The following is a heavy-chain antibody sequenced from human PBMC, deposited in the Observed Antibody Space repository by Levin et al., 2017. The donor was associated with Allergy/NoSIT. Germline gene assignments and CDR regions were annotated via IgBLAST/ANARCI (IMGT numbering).Heavy chain of an antibody. CDR1: GFTVSSNY. D-gene: IGHD5-12*01. J-gene: IGHJ4*02. CDR2: IYSGGST. CDR3: ARELSGYEDY. V-gene: IGHV3-66*01. Sequence: ASVKVSCAASGFTVSSNYMSWVRQAPGKGLEWVSVIYSGGSTYYADSVKGRFTISRDNSKNTLYLQMNSLRAEDTAVYYCARELSGYEDYWGQGTLVTVSS.